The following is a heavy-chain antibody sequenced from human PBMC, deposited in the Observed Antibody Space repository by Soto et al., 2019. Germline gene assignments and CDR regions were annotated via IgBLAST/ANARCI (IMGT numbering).Heavy chain of an antibody. CDR2: IYYSGST. CDR1: GGSISSGDYY. V-gene: IGHV4-30-4*01. D-gene: IGHD3-16*01. J-gene: IGHJ4*02. Sequence: SETLSLTCTVSGGSISSGDYYWSWIRQPPGKGLEWIGYIYYSGSTYYNPSLKSRGTISVDTSKNQFSLKLSSVTAAATAVYYCARVTGNFGDIRRWFDYWGQGTQVTVSS. CDR3: ARVTGNFGDIRRWFDY.